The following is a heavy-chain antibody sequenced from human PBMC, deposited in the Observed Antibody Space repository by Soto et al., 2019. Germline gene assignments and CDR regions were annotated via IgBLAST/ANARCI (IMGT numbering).Heavy chain of an antibody. CDR2: IKSKTDGGTT. J-gene: IGHJ3*02. CDR1: GFTFSNAW. V-gene: IGHV3-15*01. CDR3: TTEYSSDSPDIGAFDI. D-gene: IGHD2-15*01. Sequence: GGSLRLSCAASGFTFSNAWMSWVRQAPGKGLEWVGRIKSKTDGGTTDYAAPVKGRFTISRDDSKNTLYLQMNSLKTEDTAVYYCTTEYSSDSPDIGAFDIWGQGTMVTVS.